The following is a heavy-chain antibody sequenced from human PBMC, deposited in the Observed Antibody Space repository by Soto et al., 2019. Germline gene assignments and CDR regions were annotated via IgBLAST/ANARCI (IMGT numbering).Heavy chain of an antibody. CDR3: ARLIVVVVAANKLHWFDP. D-gene: IGHD2-15*01. CDR2: IYYSGST. V-gene: IGHV4-59*01. Sequence: SETLSLTCTVSGGSISSYYWSWIRQPPGKGLEWIGYIYYSGSTNYNPSLKSRVTISVGTSKNQFSLKLSSVTAADTAVYYCARLIVVVVAANKLHWFDPWGQGTLVTVSS. CDR1: GGSISSYY. J-gene: IGHJ5*02.